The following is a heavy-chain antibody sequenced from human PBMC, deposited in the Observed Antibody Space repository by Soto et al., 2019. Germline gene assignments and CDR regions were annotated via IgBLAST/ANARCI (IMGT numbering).Heavy chain of an antibody. Sequence: EVQLVESGGGLVQPGGSLRLSCAASGFTFSSYSMNWVRQAPGKGLEWVSYISSSSSTIYYADSVKGRFTISRDNAKNSLYLQMNSLRDEDTAVYYCASPEYSSSSYGMDVWGQGTTVIVSS. V-gene: IGHV3-48*02. CDR3: ASPEYSSSSYGMDV. CDR1: GFTFSSYS. CDR2: ISSSSSTI. J-gene: IGHJ6*02. D-gene: IGHD6-6*01.